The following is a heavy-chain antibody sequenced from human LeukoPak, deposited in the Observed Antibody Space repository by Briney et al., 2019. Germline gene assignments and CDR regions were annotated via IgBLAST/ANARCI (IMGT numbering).Heavy chain of an antibody. CDR1: GGSFSGYY. Sequence: SETLSLTCAAYGGSFSGYYWSWIRQPPGKGLEWIGGINHSGSTNYNPSLKSRVTISVDTSKNQSSLKLSSVTAADTAVYYCARFHYYGSGSHDAFDIWGQGTMVTVSS. CDR3: ARFHYYGSGSHDAFDI. J-gene: IGHJ3*02. V-gene: IGHV4-34*01. CDR2: INHSGST. D-gene: IGHD3-10*01.